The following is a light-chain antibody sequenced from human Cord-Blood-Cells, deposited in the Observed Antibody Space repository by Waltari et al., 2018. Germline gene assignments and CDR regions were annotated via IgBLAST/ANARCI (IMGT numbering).Light chain of an antibody. J-gene: IGKJ5*01. Sequence: DIQMTQSPSSLSASVGDRVTITCRARQSISSYLNWYQQKPGKAPNLLIYAASSLQSGVPSRFSGSGSGTDFTLTISSLQPEDFATYYCQQSYSTPITFGQGTRLEIK. CDR3: QQSYSTPIT. V-gene: IGKV1-39*01. CDR1: QSISSY. CDR2: AAS.